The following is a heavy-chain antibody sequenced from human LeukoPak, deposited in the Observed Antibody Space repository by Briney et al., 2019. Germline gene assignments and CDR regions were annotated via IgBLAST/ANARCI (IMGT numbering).Heavy chain of an antibody. CDR2: ISFDGSDK. J-gene: IGHJ4*02. V-gene: IGHV3-30*04. CDR3: ARNYYGSGSYFPY. D-gene: IGHD3-10*01. CDR1: GFTFSSYA. Sequence: GGSLRLSCAASGFTFSSYAMHWVRQAPGKGLEGVAVISFDGSDKYYADSVKGRLTIPRDNSKNTLYLQMNSLRAEDTAVYYCARNYYGSGSYFPYWGQGTLVTASS.